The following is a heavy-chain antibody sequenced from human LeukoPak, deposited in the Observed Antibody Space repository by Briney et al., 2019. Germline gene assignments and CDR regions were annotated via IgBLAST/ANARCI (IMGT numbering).Heavy chain of an antibody. V-gene: IGHV4-4*07. Sequence: PSETLSLTCAVYGGSFSGYYWSWIRQPAGKGLEWIGRIYTSGSTNYNPSLKSRVTMSGDTSKNQFSLKLSSVTAADTAVYYCAREGAYGDYVWYFDYWGQGTLVTVSS. J-gene: IGHJ4*02. CDR3: AREGAYGDYVWYFDY. CDR1: GGSFSGYY. D-gene: IGHD4-17*01. CDR2: IYTSGST.